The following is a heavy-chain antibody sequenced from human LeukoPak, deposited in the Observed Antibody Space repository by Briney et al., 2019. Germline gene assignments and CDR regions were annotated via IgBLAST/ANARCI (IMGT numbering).Heavy chain of an antibody. D-gene: IGHD3-22*01. Sequence: ASVKVSDSASGYTFTAYYIHGVRQAPGQGLEWMAWINPNGGGTKSAQKFQGRVTMTWDTSISTAYMDLSSLRSDDTAVYYCASEYTPVRSGCSSLACWGRGTLVTVSS. CDR2: INPNGGGT. CDR3: ASEYTPVRSGCSSLAC. V-gene: IGHV1-2*02. CDR1: GYTFTAYY. J-gene: IGHJ4*02.